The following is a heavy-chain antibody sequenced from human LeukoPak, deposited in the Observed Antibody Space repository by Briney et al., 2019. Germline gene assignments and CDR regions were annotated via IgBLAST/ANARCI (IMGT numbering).Heavy chain of an antibody. J-gene: IGHJ4*02. V-gene: IGHV4-59*01. Sequence: PSETLSLTCTVSGGSISSYYWSWIRQPPGRGLEWIGYIYYSGSTNYNPSLKSRVTISVDTSKNQFSLKLSSVTAADAAVYYCARVAGSGSYYILTHWGQGTLVTVSS. CDR1: GGSISSYY. CDR3: ARVAGSGSYYILTH. CDR2: IYYSGST. D-gene: IGHD3-10*01.